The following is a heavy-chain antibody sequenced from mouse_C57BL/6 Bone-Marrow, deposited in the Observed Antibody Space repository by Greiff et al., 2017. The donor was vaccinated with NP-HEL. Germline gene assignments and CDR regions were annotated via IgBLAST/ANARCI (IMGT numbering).Heavy chain of an antibody. CDR2: IDPENGDT. CDR1: GFNIKDDY. Sequence: VQLQQSGAELARPGASVKLSCTASGFNIKDDYMHWVKQRPEQGLEWIGWIDPENGDTEYASKFQGKATITADTSSNTAYLQLSSLTSEVTSFYYCTTYGSYYAMDYWGQGTSVTVSS. J-gene: IGHJ4*01. D-gene: IGHD2-2*01. CDR3: TTYGSYYAMDY. V-gene: IGHV14-4*01.